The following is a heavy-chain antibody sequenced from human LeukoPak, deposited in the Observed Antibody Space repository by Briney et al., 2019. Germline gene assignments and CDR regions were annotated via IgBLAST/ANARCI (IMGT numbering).Heavy chain of an antibody. D-gene: IGHD6-19*01. CDR2: ITTSSTYI. CDR1: GFTFSSYS. Sequence: GGALRLSCAASGFTFSSYSMSWVRQAPGKGLEWVSSITTSSTYISYADSVKGRFTISRDNAKNSLYLQMNSLRAEDTAVYYCARGKYSSRWFDYWGQGTLVTLSS. CDR3: ARGKYSSRWFDY. V-gene: IGHV3-21*01. J-gene: IGHJ4*02.